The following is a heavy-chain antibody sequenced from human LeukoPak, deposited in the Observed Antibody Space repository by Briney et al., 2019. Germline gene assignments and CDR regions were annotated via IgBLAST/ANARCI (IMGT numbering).Heavy chain of an antibody. CDR3: ARLGYCDSSSCYLHYHYYMDV. D-gene: IGHD2-2*01. J-gene: IGHJ6*03. CDR1: GGSISSSSYY. Sequence: SETLSLTCTVSGGSISSSSYYWGWIRQPPGKGLEWTGSIFYIGSTYYNPSLKSRVTISVDKSKNQFSLKLSSVTASDTAVYYCARLGYCDSSSCYLHYHYYMDVWGKGTTVTVSS. CDR2: IFYIGST. V-gene: IGHV4-39*01.